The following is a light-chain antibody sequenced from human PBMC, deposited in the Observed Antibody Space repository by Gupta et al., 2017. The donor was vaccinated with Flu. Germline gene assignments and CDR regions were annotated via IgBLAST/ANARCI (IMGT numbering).Light chain of an antibody. CDR3: SAWDSSISARL. CDR2: SDN. J-gene: IGLJ3*02. V-gene: IGLV10-54*04. Sequence: TATPTYARNRAHVGYKGAAWLQQHPGNAPKLMSYSDNKRPSGISERFSASRSGNTASLTISGLQPEDEADYYCSAWDSSISARLFGGGTRLTVL. CDR1: RAHVGYKG.